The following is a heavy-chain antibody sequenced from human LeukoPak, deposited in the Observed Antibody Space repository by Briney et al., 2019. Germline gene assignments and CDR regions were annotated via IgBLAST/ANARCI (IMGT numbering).Heavy chain of an antibody. Sequence: GGSLRLSCAASGFTFSSYEMNWVRQAPGKGLEWVSYISSSGSTIYYADSVKGRFTISRDNAKNSLYLQMNSLRAEDTAVYYCARDSGSYYVRGYFDYWGQGTLVTVSS. D-gene: IGHD1-26*01. CDR1: GFTFSSYE. V-gene: IGHV3-48*03. CDR2: ISSSGSTI. CDR3: ARDSGSYYVRGYFDY. J-gene: IGHJ4*02.